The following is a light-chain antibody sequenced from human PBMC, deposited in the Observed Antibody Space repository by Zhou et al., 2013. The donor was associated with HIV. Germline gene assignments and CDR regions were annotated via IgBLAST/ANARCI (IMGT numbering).Light chain of an antibody. CDR1: HTVTSNY. V-gene: IGKV3D-7*01. CDR2: GAS. Sequence: EIVLTQSPATLSLSPGERATLSCRASHTVTSNYLAWYQHTPGQGPKVLIFGASTRANGIPDRFSGSGSGTDFTLTISCLQSEDFATYYCQQYYSYPLTFGGGTKVEIK. CDR3: QQYYSYPLT. J-gene: IGKJ4*01.